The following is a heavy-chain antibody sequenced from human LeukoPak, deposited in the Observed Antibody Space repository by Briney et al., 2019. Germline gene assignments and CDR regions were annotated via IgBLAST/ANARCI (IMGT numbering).Heavy chain of an antibody. Sequence: GGSLRLSCAASGFTFSSYEMNWVRQAPGKGLEWVSGINWNGGSTGYADSMKGRFTISRDNAKNSLYLQMNSLRAEDTALYYCARDGDYYDSSGYYNWFDPWGQGTLVTVSS. CDR3: ARDGDYYDSSGYYNWFDP. CDR2: INWNGGST. D-gene: IGHD3-22*01. J-gene: IGHJ5*02. V-gene: IGHV3-20*04. CDR1: GFTFSSYE.